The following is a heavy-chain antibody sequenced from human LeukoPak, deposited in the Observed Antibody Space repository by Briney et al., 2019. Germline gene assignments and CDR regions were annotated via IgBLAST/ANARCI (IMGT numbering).Heavy chain of an antibody. CDR1: GFTFSSYW. CDR3: ARDTDGDYYFDY. CDR2: INSDGSST. V-gene: IGHV3-74*01. D-gene: IGHD4-17*01. Sequence: GGSLRLSCAASGFTFSSYWMHWVRQAPGKGLVWVSRINSDGSSTSYADSVKGRFTISRDNAKNTLYLRMNSLRAEDTAVYYCARDTDGDYYFDYWGQGTLVTVSS. J-gene: IGHJ4*02.